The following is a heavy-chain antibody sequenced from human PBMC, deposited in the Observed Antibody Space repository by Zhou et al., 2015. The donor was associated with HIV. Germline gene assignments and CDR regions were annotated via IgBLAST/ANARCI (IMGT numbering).Heavy chain of an antibody. D-gene: IGHD3-22*01. CDR1: GGTFSGSD. V-gene: IGHV1-69*17. CDR3: AKSSADSDYAFDT. CDR2: IIPMFDIE. Sequence: QVQLVQSGAEVKKPGSSVKVSCKASGGTFSGSDISWMRQAPGQGLEWMGGIIPMFDIEDNAEKFRGRLTITVDKSTSTAYMELSSLRSEDAAVYYCAKSSADSDYAFDTWGQGTQVVVSS. J-gene: IGHJ3*02.